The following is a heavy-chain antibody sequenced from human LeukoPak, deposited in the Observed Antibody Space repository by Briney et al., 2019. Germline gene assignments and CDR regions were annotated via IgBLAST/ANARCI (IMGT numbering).Heavy chain of an antibody. Sequence: ASVKVSCTASGYTFTGYYMHWVRQAPGQGLEWMGWINPNSGGTNYAQKFQGRVTMTRDTSISTAYMELSRLRSDDTAVYYCASPSAYYYDSSGYMRVWGQGTLVTVSS. CDR1: GYTFTGYY. J-gene: IGHJ4*02. D-gene: IGHD3-22*01. CDR2: INPNSGGT. CDR3: ASPSAYYYDSSGYMRV. V-gene: IGHV1-2*02.